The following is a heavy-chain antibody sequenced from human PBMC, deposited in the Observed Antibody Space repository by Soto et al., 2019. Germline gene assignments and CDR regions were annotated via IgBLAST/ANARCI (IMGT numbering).Heavy chain of an antibody. D-gene: IGHD2-8*01. CDR3: AFWCGGANE. J-gene: IGHJ4*02. Sequence: GGSLRLSCAASGFIFSSCWMHWVRQAPGKGLEWVANMSPDGSGKRYVDSVKGRFTISRDNAKKSLYLQMNALRAEDAALFYCAFWCGGANEWGQGILVTVSS. CDR2: MSPDGSGK. V-gene: IGHV3-7*01. CDR1: GFIFSSCW.